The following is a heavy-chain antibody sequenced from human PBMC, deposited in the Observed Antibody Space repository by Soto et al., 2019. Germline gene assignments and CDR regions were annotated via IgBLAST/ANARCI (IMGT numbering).Heavy chain of an antibody. V-gene: IGHV5-10-1*01. CDR3: ARRQYQLRNYYYYGMDV. Sequence: RGESLKISCKGSGYSFTSYWISWVRQMPGKGLEWMGRIDPSDSYTNYSPSFQGHVTISADKSISTAYLQWSSLKASDTAMYYCARRQYQLRNYYYYGMDVWGQGTTVTVSS. CDR1: GYSFTSYW. J-gene: IGHJ6*02. CDR2: IDPSDSYT. D-gene: IGHD2-2*01.